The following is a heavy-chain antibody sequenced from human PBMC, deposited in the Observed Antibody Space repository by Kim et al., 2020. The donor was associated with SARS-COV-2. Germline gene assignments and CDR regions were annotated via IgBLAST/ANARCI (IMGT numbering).Heavy chain of an antibody. V-gene: IGHV1-18*04. Sequence: ASVKVSCQASGYTFTTYGLSWMRQAPGQGLEWMGWIGTYNGNTNYAQKLQGRITMTTDTSTSTAYMELRSLRLDDTAVYYCARDRSGSLRAFDIWGHGTLVTVSS. CDR3: ARDRSGSLRAFDI. D-gene: IGHD1-26*01. J-gene: IGHJ4*01. CDR2: IGTYNGNT. CDR1: GYTFTTYG.